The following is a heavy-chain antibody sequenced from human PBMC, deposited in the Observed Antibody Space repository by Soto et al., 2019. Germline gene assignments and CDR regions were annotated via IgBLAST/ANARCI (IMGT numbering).Heavy chain of an antibody. J-gene: IGHJ6*02. D-gene: IGHD3-10*01. CDR2: IYYSGST. CDR1: GGSISSYY. V-gene: IGHV4-59*08. CDR3: GRLGVLLWFGDPQDDYYYGMDV. Sequence: SETLSLTCTVSGGSISSYYWSWIRQPPGKGLEWIGYIYYSGSTNYNPSLKSRVTISVDTSKNQFSLKLSSVTAADTAVYYCGRLGVLLWFGDPQDDYYYGMDVWGQGTTVTVSS.